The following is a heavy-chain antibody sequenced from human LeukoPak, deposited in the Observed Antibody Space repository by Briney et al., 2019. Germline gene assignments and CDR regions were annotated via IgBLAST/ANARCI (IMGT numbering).Heavy chain of an antibody. Sequence: GGSLRLSCAASGFTFSSYAMHWVRQAPGKGLEWVAVISYDGSSKYYADSVKGRFTISRDNSKNTLYLQMNSLRAEDTAVYYCARDRGGYDLLYYFDYWGQGTLVTVSS. CDR1: GFTFSSYA. CDR3: ARDRGGYDLLYYFDY. V-gene: IGHV3-30*04. CDR2: ISYDGSSK. J-gene: IGHJ4*02. D-gene: IGHD5-12*01.